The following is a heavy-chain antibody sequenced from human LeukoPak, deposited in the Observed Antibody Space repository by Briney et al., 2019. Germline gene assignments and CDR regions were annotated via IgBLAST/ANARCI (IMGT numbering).Heavy chain of an antibody. V-gene: IGHV3-33*01. Sequence: GGSLRLSCAASGFTFSSYGMHWVRQAPGKGLEWVAVIWYDGSNKYYADSVKGRFTISRDNSKNTLYLQMNSLRAEDTAVYYCARDGIDCSSTSCYGGVFDYWGQGTLVTVSS. CDR2: IWYDGSNK. D-gene: IGHD2-2*01. J-gene: IGHJ4*02. CDR1: GFTFSSYG. CDR3: ARDGIDCSSTSCYGGVFDY.